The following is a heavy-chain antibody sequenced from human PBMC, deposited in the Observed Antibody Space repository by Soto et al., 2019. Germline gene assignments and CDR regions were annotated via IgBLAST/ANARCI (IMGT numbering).Heavy chain of an antibody. CDR1: GFTFSNYG. Sequence: GALRLSCAASGFTFSNYGMSWVRQAPGKGLEWVAKIKQDGSEKYYVDSVKGRFTISRDNAKDSLYLQMSSLRAEDTAVYYCVRDSSGQPGQHWGQGTLVTVSS. J-gene: IGHJ1*01. CDR3: VRDSSGQPGQH. CDR2: IKQDGSEK. V-gene: IGHV3-7*04.